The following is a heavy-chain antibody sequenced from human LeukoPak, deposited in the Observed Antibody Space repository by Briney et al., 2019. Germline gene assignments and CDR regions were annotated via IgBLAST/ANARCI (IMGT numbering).Heavy chain of an antibody. CDR2: ISAYNGNT. CDR3: ARDGDSSGWYTGSYFDY. Sequence: ASVKVSCKASGYTFTSYGISWVRQAPGQGLEWMGWISAYNGNTNYAQKLQGRVTMTTDTSTSTAYMELRSLRSDDTAVYYCARDGDSSGWYTGSYFDYWGQGTLVTVSS. V-gene: IGHV1-18*01. J-gene: IGHJ4*02. CDR1: GYTFTSYG. D-gene: IGHD6-19*01.